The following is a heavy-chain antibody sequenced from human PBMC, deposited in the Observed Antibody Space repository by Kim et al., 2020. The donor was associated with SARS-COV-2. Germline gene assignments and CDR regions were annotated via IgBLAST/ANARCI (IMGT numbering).Heavy chain of an antibody. J-gene: IGHJ4*02. D-gene: IGHD2-2*01. Sequence: GDTLEWRFTITKDNSKKKLYLQMKSLRAEDTAVYYCAKGSGTTSCYHFDYWGQGTLVTVSS. V-gene: IGHV3-23*02. CDR3: AKGSGTTSCYHFDY.